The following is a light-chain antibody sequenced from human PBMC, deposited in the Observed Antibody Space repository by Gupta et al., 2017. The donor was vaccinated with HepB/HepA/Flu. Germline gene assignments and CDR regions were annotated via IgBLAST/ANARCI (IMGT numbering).Light chain of an antibody. CDR2: AAS. V-gene: IGKV1-6*01. J-gene: IGKJ1*01. Sequence: AIQMTQSPSSLSASVGDRVTITCRASQDIRNDLGWYQQRPGKAPKVLIYAASTLQSGVPSRFSGSESGTHFTLTITSLQPEDFATYYCRQDGNYPRTFGQGTKMEIK. CDR1: QDIRND. CDR3: RQDGNYPRT.